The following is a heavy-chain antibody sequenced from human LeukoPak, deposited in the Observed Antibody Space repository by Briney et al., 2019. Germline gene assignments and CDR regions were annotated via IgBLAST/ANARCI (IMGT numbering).Heavy chain of an antibody. D-gene: IGHD6-19*01. J-gene: IGHJ4*02. CDR3: ARVDNSGWYMDY. CDR1: VFTLSSYS. V-gene: IGHV3-21*01. CDR2: ISSSSSYI. Sequence: GGSLRLSFAVPVFTLSSYSMNSVRQAPGKGLERVSSISSSSSYIYYADSVKGRFTISRENAKNSLYLQMNSLRAEDTAVYYCARVDNSGWYMDYWGQGTLVTVSS.